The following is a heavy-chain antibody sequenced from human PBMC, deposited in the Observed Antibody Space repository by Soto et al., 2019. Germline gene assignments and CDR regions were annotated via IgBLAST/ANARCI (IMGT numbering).Heavy chain of an antibody. CDR1: GDSVSSNSAA. CDR3: DRSKWELLRNYYCGMDV. CDR2: TYYRSKWYN. Sequence: PSQTLSLTCAISGDSVSSNSAAWNWIRQSPSRGLEWLGRTYYRSKWYNDYAVSVKSRITINPDTSKNQFSLQLNSATPEDTPVNYCDRSKWELLRNYYCGMDVWGQGTTVTVAS. J-gene: IGHJ6*02. D-gene: IGHD1-26*01. V-gene: IGHV6-1*01.